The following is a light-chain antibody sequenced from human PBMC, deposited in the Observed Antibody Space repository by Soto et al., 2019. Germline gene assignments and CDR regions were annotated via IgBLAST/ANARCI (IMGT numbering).Light chain of an antibody. CDR2: DAS. CDR1: QSVSSY. Sequence: EIVLTQSPATLSLSPGERATLSCRASQSVSSYLAWYQQKPGQAPRLLIYDASTRATDIPTRFSGSGSGTDFTLTISRLEPEDSAVYYCQQFDDSVTFGQGTRLEIK. V-gene: IGKV3-11*01. CDR3: QQFDDSVT. J-gene: IGKJ5*01.